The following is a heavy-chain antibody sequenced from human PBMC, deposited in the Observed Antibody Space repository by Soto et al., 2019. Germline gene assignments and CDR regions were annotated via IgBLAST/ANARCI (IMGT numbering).Heavy chain of an antibody. D-gene: IGHD2-15*01. CDR1: GGSISSSNW. J-gene: IGHJ5*02. CDR3: AQMGGGWYSPNWFDP. V-gene: IGHV4-4*02. CDR2: IYHSGST. Sequence: QVQLQESGPGLVKPSGTLSLTCAVSGGSISSSNWWSGVRQPPGKGLEWIGEIYHSGSTNYNPSLKSRVTISVDKSKNQFYLKLSSVTAADTAVYYCAQMGGGWYSPNWFDPWGQGTLVTVSS.